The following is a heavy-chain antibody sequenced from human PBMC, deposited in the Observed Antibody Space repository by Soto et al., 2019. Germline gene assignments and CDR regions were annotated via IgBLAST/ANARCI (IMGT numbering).Heavy chain of an antibody. Sequence: PSETLSLTCTVSGGSISIYYWIWIRQPPGKGLEWIGYIYYSGSTNYNPSLKSRVTISVDTSKNQFSLKLSSVTAADTAVYYCARELYGDYVVDYWGQGTLVTSPQ. D-gene: IGHD4-17*01. CDR3: ARELYGDYVVDY. V-gene: IGHV4-59*12. CDR2: IYYSGST. J-gene: IGHJ4*02. CDR1: GGSISIYY.